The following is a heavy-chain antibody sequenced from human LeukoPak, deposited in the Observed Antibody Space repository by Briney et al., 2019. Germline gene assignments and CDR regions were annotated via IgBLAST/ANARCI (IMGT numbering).Heavy chain of an antibody. CDR2: ISSSGSTI. D-gene: IGHD3-22*01. CDR3: ARDSSVSYDSSGDYFDY. V-gene: IGHV3-11*04. CDR1: GFTFSDYY. Sequence: GGSLRLXCAASGFTFSDYYMSWIRQAPGKGLEWVSYISSSGSTIYYADSVKGRFTISRDNAKNSLYLQMNSLRAEDTAVYYCARDSSVSYDSSGDYFDYWGQGTLVTVSS. J-gene: IGHJ4*02.